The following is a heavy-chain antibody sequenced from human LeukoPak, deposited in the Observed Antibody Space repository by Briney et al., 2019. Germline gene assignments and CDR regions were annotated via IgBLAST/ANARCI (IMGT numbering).Heavy chain of an antibody. D-gene: IGHD3-22*01. CDR2: IYHSGST. CDR3: ARGSSGYYGY. Sequence: SQTLSLTCAVSGGSITRGGYSWSWIRQPPGKGLEWIGYIYHSGSTYYHPSLKSRVTISVDRSKNQFSLKLSSVTAADTAVYYCARGSSGYYGYWGQGTLVTVSS. J-gene: IGHJ4*02. V-gene: IGHV4-30-2*01. CDR1: GGSITRGGYS.